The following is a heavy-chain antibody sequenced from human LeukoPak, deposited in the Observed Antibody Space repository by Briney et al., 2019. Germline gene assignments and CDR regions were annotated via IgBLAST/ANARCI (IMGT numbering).Heavy chain of an antibody. CDR3: ARIVGATEHAFDI. CDR2: INPSGGST. CDR1: GYTFTSYY. D-gene: IGHD1-26*01. Sequence: ASVKVSSKASGYTFTSYYMHWVRQALGQGLEWMGIINPSGGSTSYAQKFQGRVTMTRDTSTSTVYMELSSLRSEDTAVYYCARIVGATEHAFDIWGQGTMVTVSS. V-gene: IGHV1-46*01. J-gene: IGHJ3*02.